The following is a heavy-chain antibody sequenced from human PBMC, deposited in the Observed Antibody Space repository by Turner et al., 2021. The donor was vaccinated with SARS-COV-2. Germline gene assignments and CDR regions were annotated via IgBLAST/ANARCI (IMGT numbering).Heavy chain of an antibody. J-gene: IGHJ6*02. D-gene: IGHD2-15*01. CDR2: INSDGSST. CDR3: ASGGSWIYVMDV. Sequence: HWVRQAPGKGLVWVSRINSDGSSTRYADSVKGRFTISRDNAKNTLYLQMNSLRAEDTAVYYWASGGSWIYVMDVWGQGTTVTVSS. V-gene: IGHV3-74*01.